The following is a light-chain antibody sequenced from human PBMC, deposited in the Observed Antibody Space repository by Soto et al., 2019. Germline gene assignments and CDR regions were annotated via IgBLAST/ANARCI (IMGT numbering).Light chain of an antibody. Sequence: DIVMTQSPDSLAVSLGERATINCKSSQSVLYSSNNKNFLAWYQQKPGQPPKLLIYWASTRESGVPDRFSGSGYGTDFTLTIRSLQAEDVAVYYCQQYYITPPTFGQGTKVESK. J-gene: IGKJ1*01. CDR3: QQYYITPPT. V-gene: IGKV4-1*01. CDR1: QSVLYSSNNKNF. CDR2: WAS.